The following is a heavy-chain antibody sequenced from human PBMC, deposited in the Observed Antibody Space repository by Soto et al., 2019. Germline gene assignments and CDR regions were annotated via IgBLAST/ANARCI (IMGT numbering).Heavy chain of an antibody. CDR3: AREMRISGYYPVFF. J-gene: IGHJ4*02. Sequence: ASVKVSCKASGYTFTSYAMHWVSQAPGQRLEWMGWINAGNGNTKYSQKFQGRVTITRDTSASTAYMELSSLRSEDTAVYYCAREMRISGYYPVFFWGQGTLVTVSS. CDR2: INAGNGNT. CDR1: GYTFTSYA. V-gene: IGHV1-3*01. D-gene: IGHD3-22*01.